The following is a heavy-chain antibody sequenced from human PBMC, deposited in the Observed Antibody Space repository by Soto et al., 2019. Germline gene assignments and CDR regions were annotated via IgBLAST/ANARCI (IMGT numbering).Heavy chain of an antibody. D-gene: IGHD5-12*01. V-gene: IGHV1-3*01. CDR3: AGAISGYVT. J-gene: IGHJ4*02. CDR2: INAGNGDT. Sequence: VQLVQSGAEVKKPGASVRISCTASGLSYTTYAIHWVRQAPGQGLEWMGWINAGNGDTRYSQRFQGRVTLTRDTSATTTYMDLSSLRSEDTSIYYCAGAISGYVTWGQGTLVTVSS. CDR1: GLSYTTYA.